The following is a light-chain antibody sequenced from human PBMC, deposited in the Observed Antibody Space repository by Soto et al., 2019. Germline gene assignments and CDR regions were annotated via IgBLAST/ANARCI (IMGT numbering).Light chain of an antibody. J-gene: IGKJ1*01. Sequence: DIQVTQSPSSLSASVGDRVAITCRASQSINSSLNWYLQTPGKAPKLLIYASSKLQTGVPLRFSGSGSGTDFTLTITSLQPEDFATFYCQQSYSTPRTFGQGTKVDIK. CDR3: QQSYSTPRT. V-gene: IGKV1-39*01. CDR2: ASS. CDR1: QSINSS.